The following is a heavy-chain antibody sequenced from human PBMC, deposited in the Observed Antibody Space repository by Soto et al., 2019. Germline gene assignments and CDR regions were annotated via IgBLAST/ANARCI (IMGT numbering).Heavy chain of an antibody. CDR3: AKDLQGNWNPEY. Sequence: EVQLLESGGGLVQPGESLRLSCAASGFTFSSYAMSWVRQALGKGLEWVSAISASGGNPYYADSVKGRFTVSRDNSQNILYLQMNSLRAEDTAVYYCAKDLQGNWNPEYWGQGTLVTVSS. D-gene: IGHD1-1*01. CDR2: ISASGGNP. CDR1: GFTFSSYA. V-gene: IGHV3-23*01. J-gene: IGHJ4*02.